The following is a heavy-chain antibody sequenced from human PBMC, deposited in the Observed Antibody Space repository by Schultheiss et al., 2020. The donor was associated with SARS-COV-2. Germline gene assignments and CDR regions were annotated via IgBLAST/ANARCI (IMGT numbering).Heavy chain of an antibody. J-gene: IGHJ5*02. CDR2: INHSGST. D-gene: IGHD2-2*01. CDR1: GGSISSYY. V-gene: IGHV4-34*01. Sequence: SQTLSLTCTVSGGSISSYYWSWIRQPPGKGLEWIGEINHSGSTNYNPSLKSRVTISVDTSKNQFSLKLSSVTAADTAVYYCARMLGYCSTTSCLTRFDPWGQGTLVTVSS. CDR3: ARMLGYCSTTSCLTRFDP.